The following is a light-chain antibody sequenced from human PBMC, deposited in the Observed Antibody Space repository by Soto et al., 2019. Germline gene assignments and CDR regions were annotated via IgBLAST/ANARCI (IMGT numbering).Light chain of an antibody. J-gene: IGKJ4*01. CDR3: QQYNKWPLT. Sequence: EIVMTQSPATLSVSPGERASLSCRASQSVSSNLAWYQQKPGQAPRLLIYAASTRATGIPARFTGSGSETEFTLTISSLQSEDFAVYYCQQYNKWPLTFGRGTKVEIK. CDR1: QSVSSN. V-gene: IGKV3-15*01. CDR2: AAS.